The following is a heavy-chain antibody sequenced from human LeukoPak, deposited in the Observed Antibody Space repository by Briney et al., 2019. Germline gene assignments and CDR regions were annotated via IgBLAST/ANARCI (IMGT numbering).Heavy chain of an antibody. Sequence: GGSLRLSCAASGFTFDDYAMHWVRQAPGKGLEWVSSISSSSSYIYYADSVKGRFTISRDNAKNSLYLQMNSLRAEDTAVYYCARDRGVVTVENWGQGTLVTVSS. CDR3: ARDRGVVTVEN. D-gene: IGHD2-21*02. V-gene: IGHV3-21*01. CDR1: GFTFDDYA. CDR2: ISSSSSYI. J-gene: IGHJ4*02.